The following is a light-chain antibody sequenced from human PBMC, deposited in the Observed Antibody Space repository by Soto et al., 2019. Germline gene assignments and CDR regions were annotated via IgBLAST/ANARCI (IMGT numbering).Light chain of an antibody. J-gene: IGKJ1*01. CDR3: QHYNSYSEA. V-gene: IGKV1-5*03. CDR1: QTISSW. Sequence: DIQMTQSPSTLSGSVGDRVTITCRASQTISSWLAWYQQKPGKAPKLLIYKASTLKSGVPSRFSGSGSGTEFTLTISSLQPYDFATYYCQHYNSYSEAFGQGTKEDIK. CDR2: KAS.